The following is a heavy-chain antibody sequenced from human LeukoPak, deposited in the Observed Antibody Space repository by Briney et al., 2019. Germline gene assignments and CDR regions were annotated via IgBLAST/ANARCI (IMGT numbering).Heavy chain of an antibody. V-gene: IGHV7-4-1*02. CDR2: INTNTGNP. CDR3: ASQSSRYCSSTSCYTYYYYGMDV. D-gene: IGHD2-2*01. Sequence: ASVKVSCKASGYTFTSYAMNWVRQAPGQGLEWMGWINTNTGNPTYAQGFTGRIVFSLDTSVSTAYLQISSLKAEDTAVYYCASQSSRYCSSTSCYTYYYYGMDVWGQGTTVTVSS. CDR1: GYTFTSYA. J-gene: IGHJ6*02.